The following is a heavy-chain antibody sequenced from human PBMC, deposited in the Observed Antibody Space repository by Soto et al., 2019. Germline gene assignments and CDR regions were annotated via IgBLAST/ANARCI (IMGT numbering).Heavy chain of an antibody. D-gene: IGHD3-22*01. Sequence: GASVKLSCKDSGYTFTGNYMHWVRQAPGQGLEWMGWINPNSGGTNYAQKFQGWVTMTRDTSISTAYMELSRLRSDDTAVYYCVRGTGWDYYDSSGSQTYYYGMDVWGQGTTVTVSS. V-gene: IGHV1-2*04. CDR1: GYTFTGNY. CDR2: INPNSGGT. J-gene: IGHJ6*02. CDR3: VRGTGWDYYDSSGSQTYYYGMDV.